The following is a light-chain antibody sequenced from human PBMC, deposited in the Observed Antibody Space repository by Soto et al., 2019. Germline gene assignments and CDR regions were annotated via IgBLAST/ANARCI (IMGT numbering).Light chain of an antibody. V-gene: IGKV1-5*01. CDR3: QQYNNFWT. CDR2: DAS. J-gene: IGKJ1*01. CDR1: QSISSW. Sequence: DIQMTQSPSALSASVGDRVTITFRASQSISSWLAWYQQKPGKAPRLLSYDASYLERGVPSRFSGSGSGTEFTLTISDLQPDDLGTYYCQQYNNFWTFGPGTKVEI.